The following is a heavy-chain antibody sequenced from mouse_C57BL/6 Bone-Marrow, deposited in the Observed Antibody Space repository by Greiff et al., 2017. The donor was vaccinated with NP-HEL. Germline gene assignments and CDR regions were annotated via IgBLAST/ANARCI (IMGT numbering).Heavy chain of an antibody. Sequence: EVMLVESGGGLVQPGGSLKLSCAASGFTFSDYGMAWVRQAPRKGPEWVAFISNLAYSIYYADTVTGRFTISRGNAKNTLYLEMSSLRSEDTAMYYCARALYSTPFAYWGQGTLVTVSA. CDR3: ARALYSTPFAY. CDR2: ISNLAYSI. D-gene: IGHD2-5*01. V-gene: IGHV5-15*01. CDR1: GFTFSDYG. J-gene: IGHJ3*01.